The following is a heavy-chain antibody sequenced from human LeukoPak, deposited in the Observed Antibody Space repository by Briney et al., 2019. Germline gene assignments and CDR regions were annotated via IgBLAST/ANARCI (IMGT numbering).Heavy chain of an antibody. D-gene: IGHD6-13*01. CDR3: AREAYSSSWYHRRKQAFDI. CDR1: GGSISSYY. CDR2: IYCSGST. J-gene: IGHJ3*02. V-gene: IGHV4-59*01. Sequence: SETLSLTCTVSGGSISSYYWSWIRQPPGKGLEWIGYIYCSGSTNYNPSLKSRVTISVDTSKNQFSLKLSSVTAADTAVYYCAREAYSSSWYHRRKQAFDIWGQGIMVTVSS.